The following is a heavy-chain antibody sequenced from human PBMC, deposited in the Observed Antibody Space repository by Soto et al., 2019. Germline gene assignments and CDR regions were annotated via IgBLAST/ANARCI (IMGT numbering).Heavy chain of an antibody. D-gene: IGHD2-21*02. CDR3: AGGSTARSVSQIDY. J-gene: IGHJ4*02. CDR1: GFTVSSNY. Sequence: EVQLVESGGGLVQPGGSLRLSCAASGFTVSSNYMSWVRQAPGQGLEGVSVIYSGGSTYYADSVKGRFTISRDKSTRTLYLRMDSLRAEGPGVYDCAGGSTARSVSQIDYWGQGTLVTVSS. V-gene: IGHV3-66*01. CDR2: IYSGGST.